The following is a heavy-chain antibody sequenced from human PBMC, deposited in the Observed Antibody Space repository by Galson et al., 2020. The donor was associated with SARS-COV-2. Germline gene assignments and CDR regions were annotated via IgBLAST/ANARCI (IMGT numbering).Heavy chain of an antibody. D-gene: IGHD3-16*01. V-gene: IGHV4-39*01. CDR3: ARHSPHLGPGGAYYFDY. J-gene: IGHJ4*02. CDR1: GGSISSSSYH. Sequence: AETLSLTCTASGGSISSSSYHWGCHRPPPGQGLESIGCIYYSGSTYYNPSLNRRVTISVDTSKNQFPLKLSSVTAADTAVYYCARHSPHLGPGGAYYFDYGSQGTLVTVSS. CDR2: IYYSGST.